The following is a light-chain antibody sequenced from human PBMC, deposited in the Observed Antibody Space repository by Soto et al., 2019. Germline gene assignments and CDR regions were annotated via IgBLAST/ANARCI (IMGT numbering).Light chain of an antibody. CDR3: QQYGSSPWT. J-gene: IGKJ1*01. Sequence: ETVLTQSPGTLSLSPGERATLSCRASQTIRSNYLAWYRQTPGQAPRLLIYGASNRATGIADRFSGSGSGTDFTLIISRREPEDFALYYCQQYGSSPWTFGQGTKVELK. CDR2: GAS. V-gene: IGKV3-20*01. CDR1: QTIRSNY.